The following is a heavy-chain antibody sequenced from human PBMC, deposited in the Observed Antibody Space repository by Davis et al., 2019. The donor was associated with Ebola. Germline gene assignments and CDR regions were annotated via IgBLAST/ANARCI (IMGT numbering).Heavy chain of an antibody. Sequence: ASVKVSCKASGYTFTSYAMHWVRQAPGQRLEWMGWINAGNGNTKYSQKFQGRVTITRDTSASTAYMELSSLRSEDTAVYYCARGGYQLLTYCYYYYMDVWGKGTTVTVSS. CDR2: INAGNGNT. D-gene: IGHD2-2*01. J-gene: IGHJ6*03. CDR3: ARGGYQLLTYCYYYYMDV. V-gene: IGHV1-3*01. CDR1: GYTFTSYA.